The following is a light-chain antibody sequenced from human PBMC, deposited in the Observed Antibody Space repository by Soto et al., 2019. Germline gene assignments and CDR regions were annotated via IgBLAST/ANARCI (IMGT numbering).Light chain of an antibody. J-gene: IGLJ3*02. CDR3: SSYSGSSTWV. CDR1: SSDIGDFDF. V-gene: IGLV2-14*01. Sequence: QPVLTQPAFVSGSPGQSITISCTGTSSDIGDFDFVSWYQQHPGKAPKLIMCEVADRPSGVSNLFSGSKSGNTASLTISGLQAEDEADYYCSSYSGSSTWVFGGGTKLTVL. CDR2: EVA.